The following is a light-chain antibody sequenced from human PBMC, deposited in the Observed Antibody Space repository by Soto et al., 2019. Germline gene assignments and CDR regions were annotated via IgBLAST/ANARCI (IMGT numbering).Light chain of an antibody. V-gene: IGKV1-12*01. CDR3: QQDNSFPLT. CDR2: DAS. J-gene: IGKJ4*01. Sequence: IQMTQSPSSRSASLGDRVTITWRASQSVNKWLAWFQQKQGKVPKLLIFDASSLQSGVPSRFSGSGSGTDFTLTISRLKPEDFATYYCQQDNSFPLTFGGGTKVDIK. CDR1: QSVNKW.